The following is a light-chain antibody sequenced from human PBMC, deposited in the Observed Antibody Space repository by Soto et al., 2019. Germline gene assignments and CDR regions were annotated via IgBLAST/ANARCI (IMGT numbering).Light chain of an antibody. CDR3: LQRSVWPLT. CDR1: QSLGTR. J-gene: IGKJ4*01. V-gene: IGKV3-11*01. Sequence: EIVLTQSPATLSLSPGERATLSCRSSQSLGTRLAWYQLKPGQSPRPLIYDASNREPGTPARVSGSGSGTDFTLTISSLEPEDFATYYFLQRSVWPLTFCGGTKGEIK. CDR2: DAS.